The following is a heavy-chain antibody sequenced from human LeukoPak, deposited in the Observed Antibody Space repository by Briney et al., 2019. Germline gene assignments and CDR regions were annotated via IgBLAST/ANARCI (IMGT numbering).Heavy chain of an antibody. V-gene: IGHV3-21*01. D-gene: IGHD5-18*01. Sequence: GGSLRLSCAASGFTFSSYSMNWVRQAPGKGLEWVSSISSSSSYIYYADSVKGRFTISRDNAKNSLYLQMNSLRAEDTAVYYCARDGTYSYGHDAFDTWGQGTMVTVSS. CDR2: ISSSSSYI. CDR3: ARDGTYSYGHDAFDT. CDR1: GFTFSSYS. J-gene: IGHJ3*02.